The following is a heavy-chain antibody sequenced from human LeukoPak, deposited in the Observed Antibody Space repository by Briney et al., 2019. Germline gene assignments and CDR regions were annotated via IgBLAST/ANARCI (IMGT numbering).Heavy chain of an antibody. D-gene: IGHD3-10*01. CDR2: ISWNSGSI. CDR1: GFTFDDYA. Sequence: PGGSLRLSCAASGFTFDDYAMHWVRQAPGKGLEWVSGISWNSGSIGYADSVKGRFTISRDNAKNSLYLQMNSLRAEDTALYHCARDYGWFGEDRGNAFDIWGQGTMVTVSS. V-gene: IGHV3-9*01. J-gene: IGHJ3*02. CDR3: ARDYGWFGEDRGNAFDI.